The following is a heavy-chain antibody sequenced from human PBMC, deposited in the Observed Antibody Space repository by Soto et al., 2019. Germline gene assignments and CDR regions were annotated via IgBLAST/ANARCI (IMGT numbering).Heavy chain of an antibody. CDR1: GLTFSSYG. J-gene: IGHJ6*02. CDR2: ISYDGSNK. V-gene: IGHV3-30*18. Sequence: GGSLRLSCEASGLTFSSYGMHWVRQAPGKRLEWVAVISYDGSNKYYADSVKGRFTISRDNSKNTLYLQMNSLRAEDTAVYYCAKVDILTGYSHYGMDVWGQGTTVTVSS. CDR3: AKVDILTGYSHYGMDV. D-gene: IGHD3-9*01.